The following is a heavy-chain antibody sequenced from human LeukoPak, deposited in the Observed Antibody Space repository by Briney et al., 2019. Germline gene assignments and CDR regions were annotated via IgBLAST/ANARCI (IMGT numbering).Heavy chain of an antibody. D-gene: IGHD5-18*01. J-gene: IGHJ4*02. V-gene: IGHV3-74*01. Sequence: GGSLRLSCAASGFTFSSYWMHWVRQAPGKGLVWVSRINTDGSSTSYADSVKGRFTISRDNAKNTLYLQMNSLRAEDTAVYYCARAIQLWSDVFDYWGQGTLVTVST. CDR1: GFTFSSYW. CDR3: ARAIQLWSDVFDY. CDR2: INTDGSST.